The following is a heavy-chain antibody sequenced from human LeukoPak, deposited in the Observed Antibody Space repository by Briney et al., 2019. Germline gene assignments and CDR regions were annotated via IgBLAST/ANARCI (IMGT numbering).Heavy chain of an antibody. V-gene: IGHV1-2*02. CDR1: GYTFTGYY. CDR2: INPNSGGA. D-gene: IGHD3-22*01. Sequence: ASVEVSCKASGYTFTGYYMHWVRQAPGQGLEWMGWINPNSGGANYAQKFQGRVTMTRDTSISTAYMELSRLRSDDTAVYYCATVYYYDSSGYYCNWFDPWGQGTLVTVSS. J-gene: IGHJ5*02. CDR3: ATVYYYDSSGYYCNWFDP.